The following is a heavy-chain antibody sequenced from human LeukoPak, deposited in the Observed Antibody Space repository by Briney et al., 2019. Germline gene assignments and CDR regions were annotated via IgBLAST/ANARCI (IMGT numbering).Heavy chain of an antibody. Sequence: PGGSLRLSCVVSGFSFSTYSLNWIRQAPGKGLEWVSYISSSGTTIYYADSVKGRFTISRDNAKNSLYLQMNSLRAEDTAVYYCARDGPDSSGYDNFDYWGQGTLVTVSS. J-gene: IGHJ4*02. D-gene: IGHD3-22*01. CDR1: GFSFSTYS. V-gene: IGHV3-48*04. CDR2: ISSSGTTI. CDR3: ARDGPDSSGYDNFDY.